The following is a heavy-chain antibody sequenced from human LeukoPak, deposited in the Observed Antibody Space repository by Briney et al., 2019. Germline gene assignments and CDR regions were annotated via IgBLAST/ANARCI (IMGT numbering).Heavy chain of an antibody. J-gene: IGHJ4*02. V-gene: IGHV1-69*13. CDR2: IIPIFGTA. Sequence: GASVKVSCKASGGTFSSYAISWVRQAPGQGLEWMGGIIPIFGTANYAQKFQGRVTITADESTSTAYMELSSLRSEDTTVYYCARVVDCSSTSCYGRLDYWGQGTLVTVSS. CDR1: GGTFSSYA. CDR3: ARVVDCSSTSCYGRLDY. D-gene: IGHD2-2*01.